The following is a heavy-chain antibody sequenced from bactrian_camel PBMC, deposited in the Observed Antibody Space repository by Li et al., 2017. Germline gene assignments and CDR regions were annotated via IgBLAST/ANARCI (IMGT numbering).Heavy chain of an antibody. CDR2: ISPGGGAR. V-gene: IGHV3S1*01. D-gene: IGHD7*01. J-gene: IGHJ4*01. CDR3: ALERGRLDTTVEMVLRDQHRLSF. CDR1: GYTYSGDC. Sequence: HVQLVESGGGSVQAGGSLTLACSISGYTYSGDCMAWFRQFPDGKREGLAVISPGGGARYFADPVKDRFTISRDNAKNTLCLQMNSLKPEDTAMYYCALERGRLDTTVEMVLRDQHRLSFWGRGTQVTVS.